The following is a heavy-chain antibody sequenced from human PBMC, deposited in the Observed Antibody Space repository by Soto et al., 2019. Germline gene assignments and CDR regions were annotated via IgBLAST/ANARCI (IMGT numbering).Heavy chain of an antibody. D-gene: IGHD5-18*01. V-gene: IGHV5-51*01. J-gene: IGHJ4*02. Sequence: PGESLKISCKGSGYSFTSYWIGWVRQMPGKGLEWMGIIYPGDSDTRYSPSFQGQVTISADKSISTAYLQWSSLKASDTAMYYCARRGYSYGYFPYYFDYWGQGTLVTVSS. CDR2: IYPGDSDT. CDR3: ARRGYSYGYFPYYFDY. CDR1: GYSFTSYW.